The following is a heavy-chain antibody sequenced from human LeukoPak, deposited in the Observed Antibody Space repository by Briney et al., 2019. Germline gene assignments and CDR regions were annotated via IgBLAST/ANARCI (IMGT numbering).Heavy chain of an antibody. V-gene: IGHV4-59*01. CDR2: IHYRGST. D-gene: IGHD3-10*01. Sequence: SETLSLTCTVSGGSSRSYYWSWIRQPPGKGLEWIGYIHYRGSTNYNPSLKSRVTILVDTSENQFSLKLSSVTAADTAVYYCARSGGDRVEMPTIIDYWGQGTLVTVSS. CDR1: GGSSRSYY. J-gene: IGHJ4*02. CDR3: ARSGGDRVEMPTIIDY.